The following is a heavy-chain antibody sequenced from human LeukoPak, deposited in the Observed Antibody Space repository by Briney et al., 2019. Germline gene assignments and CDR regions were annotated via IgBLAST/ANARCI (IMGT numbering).Heavy chain of an antibody. CDR3: ARANGRAVAGTREDY. J-gene: IGHJ4*02. D-gene: IGHD6-19*01. CDR2: IWYDGSNK. CDR1: GFTFSSYG. Sequence: GGSLRLSCAASGFTFSSYGMHWVRQAPGKGLEWVAVIWYDGSNKYYAGSVKGRFTISRDNSKNTLYLQMNSLRAEDTAVYYCARANGRAVAGTREDYWGQGTLVTVSS. V-gene: IGHV3-33*01.